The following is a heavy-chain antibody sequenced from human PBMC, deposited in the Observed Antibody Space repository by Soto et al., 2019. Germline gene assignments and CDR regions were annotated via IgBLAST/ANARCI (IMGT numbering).Heavy chain of an antibody. CDR3: AKGAAAAGLYYYYYMDV. CDR1: GFTFSSYA. Sequence: GGSLRLSCAASGFTFSSYAMSWVRQAPGKGLEWVSAISGSGGSTYYAESVKGRFTISRDNSKNTLYLQMNSLRAEDTAVYYCAKGAAAAGLYYYYYMDVWGKGTTVTVSS. D-gene: IGHD6-13*01. J-gene: IGHJ6*03. V-gene: IGHV3-23*01. CDR2: ISGSGGST.